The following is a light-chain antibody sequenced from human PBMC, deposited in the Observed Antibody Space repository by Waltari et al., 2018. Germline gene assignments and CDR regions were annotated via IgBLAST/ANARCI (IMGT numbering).Light chain of an antibody. CDR3: QQTNSFPRT. V-gene: IGKV1-12*01. CDR1: QSISNW. CDR2: AAS. Sequence: DIQMTQSPSFVSASVGDGVTITCRASQSISNWLAWYQQKTGKAPKFLIYAASSLESGVPSRFGGSGSGTDFTLTISSLQPEDFATYYCQQTNSFPRTFGQGTKVEIK. J-gene: IGKJ1*01.